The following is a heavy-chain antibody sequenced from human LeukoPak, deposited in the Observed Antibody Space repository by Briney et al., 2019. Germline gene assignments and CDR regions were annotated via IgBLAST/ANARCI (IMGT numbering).Heavy chain of an antibody. J-gene: IGHJ4*02. Sequence: QTGGSLRLSCAAPGFTFSSYWMHWVRQAPGKGLVWVSRINSDGSSTSYADAVKGRFTISRDNAKNTLYLQMNSLRAEDTAVYYCARDYYGSGSYSRWGQGTLVTVSS. CDR2: INSDGSST. CDR1: GFTFSSYW. CDR3: ARDYYGSGSYSR. V-gene: IGHV3-74*01. D-gene: IGHD3-10*01.